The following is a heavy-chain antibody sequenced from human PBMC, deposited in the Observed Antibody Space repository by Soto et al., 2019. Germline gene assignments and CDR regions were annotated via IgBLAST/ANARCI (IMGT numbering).Heavy chain of an antibody. V-gene: IGHV1-69*12. CDR3: ATSGRYYYGSEAYYYGMDV. Sequence: QVQLVQSGAEVKKPGSSVKVSCKASGGTFSSYAISWVRQAPGQGLEWMGGIIPIFGTANYAQKFQGRVTITADESTSTAYMELSSLRSEDTAVYYCATSGRYYYGSEAYYYGMDVWGQGTTVTVSS. D-gene: IGHD3-10*01. CDR2: IIPIFGTA. CDR1: GGTFSSYA. J-gene: IGHJ6*02.